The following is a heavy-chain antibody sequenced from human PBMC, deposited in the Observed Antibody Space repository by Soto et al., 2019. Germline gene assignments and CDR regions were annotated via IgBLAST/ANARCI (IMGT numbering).Heavy chain of an antibody. J-gene: IGHJ4*02. CDR1: GGSFSGYY. D-gene: IGHD6-13*01. CDR3: ARTRRQLAHYFDY. Sequence: SETLSLTCAVYGGSFSGYYWSWIRQPPGKGLEWIGEINHSGSTNYNPSLKSRVTISVDTSKNQFSLKLSSVTAADTAVYYCARTRRQLAHYFDYWGQGTLVTVSS. V-gene: IGHV4-34*01. CDR2: INHSGST.